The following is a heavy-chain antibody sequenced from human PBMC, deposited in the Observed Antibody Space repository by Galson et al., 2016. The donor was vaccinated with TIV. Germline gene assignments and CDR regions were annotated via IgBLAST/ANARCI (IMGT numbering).Heavy chain of an antibody. Sequence: SVKVSCKASGGTFSSYGISWVRQAPGQGLEWMGGINPVFGIPNYAQKFQGRVTITADESTSTADMELTSLRSEDTAVYYCARGKERVINYYYYMDVWGKGTTITVSS. CDR1: GGTFSSYG. V-gene: IGHV1-69*13. CDR3: ARGKERVINYYYYMDV. D-gene: IGHD3-3*01. CDR2: INPVFGIP. J-gene: IGHJ6*03.